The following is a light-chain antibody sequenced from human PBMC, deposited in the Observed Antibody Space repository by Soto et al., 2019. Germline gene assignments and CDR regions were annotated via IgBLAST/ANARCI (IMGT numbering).Light chain of an antibody. CDR1: QSVSSSY. V-gene: IGKV3-20*01. Sequence: DIMLRQSPGTLSLSRGERATLSCRASQSVSSSYLAWYQQKPGQAPRLLIYGASSRATGIPDRFSGSGSGTDFTLTISRLEPEDFAVYYCQQYGSSPLTFGGGTKVDIK. CDR2: GAS. CDR3: QQYGSSPLT. J-gene: IGKJ4*01.